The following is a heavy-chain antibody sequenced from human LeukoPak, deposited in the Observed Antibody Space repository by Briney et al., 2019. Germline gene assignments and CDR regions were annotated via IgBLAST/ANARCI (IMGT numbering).Heavy chain of an antibody. CDR3: AKESPHYDY. CDR2: INWDNDGI. CDR1: GFTFADHA. Sequence: HPGTSLRLSCVASGFTFADHAMHWVRRAPGQGLEWVTGINWDNDGIVYAASVKGRFTISRDNAKNSLYLQMNSLRAEDTAVYYCAKESPHYDYWGQGTLVTVSS. V-gene: IGHV3-9*01. J-gene: IGHJ4*02.